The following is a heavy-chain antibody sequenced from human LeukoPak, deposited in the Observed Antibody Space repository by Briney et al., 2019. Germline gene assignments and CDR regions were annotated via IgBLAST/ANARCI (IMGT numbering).Heavy chain of an antibody. CDR2: IIPIFGTA. D-gene: IGHD6-6*01. CDR3: ARGSIAANALDI. CDR1: GGTFSSYA. V-gene: IGHV1-69*05. J-gene: IGHJ3*02. Sequence: SVKVSCKASGGTFSSYAISWVRQAPEQGLEWMGGIIPIFGTANYAQKFQGRVTITTDESTSTAYMELSSLRSEDTAAYYCARGSIAANALDIWGQGTMVTVSS.